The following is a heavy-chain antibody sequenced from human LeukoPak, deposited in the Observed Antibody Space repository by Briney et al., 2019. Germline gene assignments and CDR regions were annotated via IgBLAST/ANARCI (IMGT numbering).Heavy chain of an antibody. CDR1: GGSFSGYY. V-gene: IGHV4-59*01. Sequence: PSETLSLTCAVYGGSFSGYYWSWIRQPPGKGLEWVGYIYYSGSTNYNPSLKSRVTISVDTSKNQFSLKLSSVTAADTAVYYCARAVGYCSGGSCFNWFDPWGQGTLVTVSS. D-gene: IGHD2-15*01. J-gene: IGHJ5*02. CDR2: IYYSGST. CDR3: ARAVGYCSGGSCFNWFDP.